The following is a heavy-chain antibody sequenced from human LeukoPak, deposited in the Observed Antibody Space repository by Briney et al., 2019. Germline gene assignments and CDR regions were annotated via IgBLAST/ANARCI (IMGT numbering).Heavy chain of an antibody. CDR2: IYYSGST. J-gene: IGHJ4*02. CDR3: ERNYYDSTGYLPGLFDY. CDR1: SASVSSVFYY. V-gene: IGHV4-61*01. D-gene: IGHD3-22*01. Sequence: SETLSLTCTVASASVSSVFYYWIWVRQPPGRGLEWIGYIYYSGSTNYNPSLKSRVTILVDTSKNQFSLRLSSVTAADTAVYYCERNYYDSTGYLPGLFDYWGQGTLVTVSS.